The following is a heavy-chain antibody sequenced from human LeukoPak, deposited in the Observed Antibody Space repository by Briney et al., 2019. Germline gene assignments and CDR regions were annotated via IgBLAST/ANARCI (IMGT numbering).Heavy chain of an antibody. CDR2: IYYSGST. CDR1: GGSISSSSYY. J-gene: IGHJ4*02. D-gene: IGHD5-12*01. CDR3: AREGYSGYDTNFDS. V-gene: IGHV4-39*07. Sequence: PSETLSLTCTVSGGSISSSSYYWGWIRQPPGKGLEWIGSIYYSGSTNYNPSLQSRVTISVDTSKNQFSLKLSSVTAADTAIYYCAREGYSGYDTNFDSWGQGTLVAVSS.